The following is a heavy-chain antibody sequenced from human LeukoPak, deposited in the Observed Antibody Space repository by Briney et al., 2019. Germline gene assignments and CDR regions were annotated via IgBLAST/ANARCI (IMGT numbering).Heavy chain of an antibody. J-gene: IGHJ6*02. D-gene: IGHD1-26*01. CDR1: GFTFDDYA. V-gene: IGHV3-9*01. CDR3: AKDMGGGGVGAYYYYGMDV. Sequence: AGRSLRLSCAASGFTFDDYAMHWVRQAPGKGLEWVSGISWNSGSIVYADSVKGRFTISRDNAKNSLYLQMNSLRAEDTALYYCAKDMGGGGVGAYYYYGMDVWGQGTTVTVSS. CDR2: ISWNSGSI.